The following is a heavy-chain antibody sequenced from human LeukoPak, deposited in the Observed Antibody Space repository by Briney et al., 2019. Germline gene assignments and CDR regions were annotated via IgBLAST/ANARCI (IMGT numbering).Heavy chain of an antibody. CDR3: ARQGVAVAGTTPFDY. V-gene: IGHV4-59*08. D-gene: IGHD6-19*01. Sequence: SETLSLTCTVSSGSISNYYWNWIRQPPGKGLEWIGSIYYSGSTNYNPSLKSRVTISVDTSKNQFSLKLSSVTAADTAVYYCARQGVAVAGTTPFDYWGQGTLVTVSS. J-gene: IGHJ4*02. CDR1: SGSISNYY. CDR2: IYYSGST.